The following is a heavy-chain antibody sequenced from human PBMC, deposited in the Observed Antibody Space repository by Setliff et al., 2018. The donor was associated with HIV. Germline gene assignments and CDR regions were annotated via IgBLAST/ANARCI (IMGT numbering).Heavy chain of an antibody. J-gene: IGHJ4*02. D-gene: IGHD5-18*01. CDR3: ARTLRAAAMGYFDY. Sequence: SETLSLTCTVSGGSMTSSNYYWGWIRQSPGRGLEWIGSISSSGSTTYHPSLRSRVTIPVDTSKNQFSLKLTSVTAADTAVYYCARTLRAAAMGYFDYWGQGTLVTVSS. V-gene: IGHV4-39*01. CDR1: GGSMTSSNYY. CDR2: ISSSGST.